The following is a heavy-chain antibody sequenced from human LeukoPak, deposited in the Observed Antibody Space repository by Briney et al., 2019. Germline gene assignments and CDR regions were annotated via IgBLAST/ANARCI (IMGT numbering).Heavy chain of an antibody. D-gene: IGHD6-13*01. CDR3: ALIAPPHN. J-gene: IGHJ4*02. Sequence: ASVKVSCKASGITFTSYYIHWVRQAPGRGLEWMGKINPSGTITTYAPKYQGRVTVTKDTSTNTVYMELSSLRSDDTAVYYCALIAPPHNWGQGTLVSVSS. CDR2: INPSGTIT. V-gene: IGHV1-46*01. CDR1: GITFTSYY.